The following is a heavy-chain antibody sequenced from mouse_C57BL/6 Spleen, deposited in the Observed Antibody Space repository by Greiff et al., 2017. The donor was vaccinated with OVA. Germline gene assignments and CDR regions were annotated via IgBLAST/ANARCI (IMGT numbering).Heavy chain of an antibody. CDR2: INPSNGGT. J-gene: IGHJ4*01. Sequence: QVQLQPPGTELVKPGASVKLSCKASGYTFTSYWMHWVKQRPGPGLEWIGNINPSNGGTNYNEKFKSKATLTVDKSSSTAYMQVSSLTSEDSAVYYCARGLPRGAMDYWGQGTSVTVSS. CDR1: GYTFTSYW. CDR3: ARGLPRGAMDY. V-gene: IGHV1-53*01. D-gene: IGHD2-2*01.